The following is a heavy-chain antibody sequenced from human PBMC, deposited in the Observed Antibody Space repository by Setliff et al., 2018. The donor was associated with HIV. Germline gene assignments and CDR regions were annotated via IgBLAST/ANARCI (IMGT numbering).Heavy chain of an antibody. Sequence: GASVKVSCKASGGTFSSYALSWVRQAPGQGLEWMGGVIPIFGTANYAQKFQGRLTTTADEPRRIAYMQLSSLSPEDTAIFYCARDLLGPARFHPNPFDVWGQGTLVTVSS. V-gene: IGHV1-69*13. D-gene: IGHD3-10*02. CDR1: GGTFSSYA. CDR2: VIPIFGTA. CDR3: ARDLLGPARFHPNPFDV. J-gene: IGHJ3*01.